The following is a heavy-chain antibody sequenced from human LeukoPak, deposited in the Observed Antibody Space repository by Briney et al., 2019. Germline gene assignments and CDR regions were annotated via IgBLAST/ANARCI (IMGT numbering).Heavy chain of an antibody. CDR2: IYSGGST. D-gene: IGHD3-9*01. V-gene: IGHV3-53*05. J-gene: IGHJ4*02. CDR3: ARARILRYFDWLPLGY. Sequence: GGSLRLSCAASGFTVSSNYMSWVRQAPGKGLEWVSVIYSGGSTYYADSVKGRFTISRDNSKNTLYLQMNSLRAEDTAVYYCARARILRYFDWLPLGYWGQGTLVTVSS. CDR1: GFTVSSNY.